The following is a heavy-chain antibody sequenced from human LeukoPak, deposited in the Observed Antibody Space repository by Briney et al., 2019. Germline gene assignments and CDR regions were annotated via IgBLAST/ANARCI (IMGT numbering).Heavy chain of an antibody. J-gene: IGHJ4*02. D-gene: IGHD3-16*01. CDR1: GFTFSNYW. CDR3: AKDYTGQTDN. CDR2: INSDGSTT. V-gene: IGHV3-74*01. Sequence: PGGSLRLSCAASGFTFSNYWMHWVRQAPGKGLVWVSRINSDGSTTTYADSVKGRFTISRDNAKNTLYLQMNSLRVEDTAVYYCAKDYTGQTDNWGQETLVTVSS.